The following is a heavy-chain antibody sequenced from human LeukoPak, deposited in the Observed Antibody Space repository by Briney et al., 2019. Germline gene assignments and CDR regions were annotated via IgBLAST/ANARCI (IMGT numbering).Heavy chain of an antibody. CDR3: ATGTAVAVNFDY. Sequence: ASVKVSCKVSGYTLTELSMHWVRQAPGKGVEWMGGFDPEDGETIYAQKFQGRVTMTEDTSTDTAYMELSSLRSEDTAVYYCATGTAVAVNFDYWGQGTLVTVSS. V-gene: IGHV1-24*01. CDR2: FDPEDGET. J-gene: IGHJ4*02. CDR1: GYTLTELS. D-gene: IGHD6-19*01.